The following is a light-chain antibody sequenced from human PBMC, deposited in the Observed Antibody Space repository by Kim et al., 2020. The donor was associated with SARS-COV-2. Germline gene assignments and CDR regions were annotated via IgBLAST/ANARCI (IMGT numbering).Light chain of an antibody. Sequence: GQRVTISCSGGRSKLRSNFVSWSQQLPQTAPKLLIYSTDERPSGVPDRFSGSKSGTSASLAISALQSEDEGDYYCATWDDSLGGPVFGGGTQLTVL. CDR3: ATWDDSLGGPV. J-gene: IGLJ3*02. CDR1: RSKLRSNF. V-gene: IGLV1-44*01. CDR2: STD.